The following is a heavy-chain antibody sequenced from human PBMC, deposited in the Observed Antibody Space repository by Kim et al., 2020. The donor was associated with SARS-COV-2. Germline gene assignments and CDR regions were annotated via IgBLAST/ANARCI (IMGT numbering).Heavy chain of an antibody. CDR3: ARGEGDYYDSSGYLIGWFGS. V-gene: IGHV3-48*03. CDR2: ISSTGKTT. CDR1: GFTFSNYE. Sequence: GGSLRLSCTASGFTFSNYEMNWVRQAPGKGLEWVAYISSTGKTTYYAESVEGRFTISRDSAQDSLFLQMDSLRAEDTAVYYCARGEGDYYDSSGYLIGWFGSWGQGNLVNV. J-gene: IGHJ5*01. D-gene: IGHD3-22*01.